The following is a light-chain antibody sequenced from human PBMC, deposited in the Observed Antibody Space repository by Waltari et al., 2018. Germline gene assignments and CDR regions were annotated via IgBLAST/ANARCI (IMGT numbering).Light chain of an antibody. V-gene: IGKV3-15*01. CDR3: QQYNRWPST. CDR1: QSLTSN. Sequence: VMTQSPAILSVSPGDSATLSCRASQSLTSNLAWYQQKPGQPPRLLIFGASTRATGVSDRFSGSGTTTQFSLTISSLQPEDFAIYFCQQYNRWPSTFGQGTKLDIK. J-gene: IGKJ2*01. CDR2: GAS.